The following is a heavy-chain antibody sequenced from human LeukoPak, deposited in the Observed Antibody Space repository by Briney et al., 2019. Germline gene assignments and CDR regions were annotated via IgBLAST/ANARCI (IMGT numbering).Heavy chain of an antibody. D-gene: IGHD6-19*01. CDR1: GFTFSGYG. V-gene: IGHV3-30*18. Sequence: PGRSLRLSCAASGFTFSGYGMHWVRQAPGKGLEWVAVISYDGSNKYYADSVKGRFTISRDNSKNTLYLQMNSLRAEDTAVYYCAKDLRGQWEYFQHWGQGTLVTVSS. CDR2: ISYDGSNK. J-gene: IGHJ1*01. CDR3: AKDLRGQWEYFQH.